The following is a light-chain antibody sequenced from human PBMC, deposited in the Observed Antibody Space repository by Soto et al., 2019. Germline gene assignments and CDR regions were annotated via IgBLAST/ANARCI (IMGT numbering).Light chain of an antibody. CDR1: QSVSSN. CDR2: GAS. CDR3: QQYNKWPPYT. V-gene: IGKV3-15*01. J-gene: IGKJ2*01. Sequence: EIVMTQSPATLSVSPGERATLSCRASQSVSSNLAWYQQKPGQAPRLLIYGASTRATGIPARFSGSGSGTEFPITISSLQSEDFAVYYCQQYNKWPPYTFGQGTKLEIK.